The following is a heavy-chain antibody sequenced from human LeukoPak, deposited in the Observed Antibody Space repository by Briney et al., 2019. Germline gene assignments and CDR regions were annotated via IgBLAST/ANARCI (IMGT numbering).Heavy chain of an antibody. CDR3: AREYTSADNYDFWSGSQFDP. Sequence: ASVKVSCKASGYTFTSYAMNWVRQAPGQGLEWMGWINTNTGNPTYAQGFTGWFVFSLDTSVSTAYLQISSLKAEDTAVYYCAREYTSADNYDFWSGSQFDPWGQGTLVTVSS. D-gene: IGHD3-3*01. V-gene: IGHV7-4-1*02. J-gene: IGHJ5*02. CDR1: GYTFTSYA. CDR2: INTNTGNP.